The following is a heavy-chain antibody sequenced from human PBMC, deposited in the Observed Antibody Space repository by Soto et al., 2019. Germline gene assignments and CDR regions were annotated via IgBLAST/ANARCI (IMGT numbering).Heavy chain of an antibody. CDR2: IIPIFGTA. V-gene: IGHV1-69*13. D-gene: IGHD2-15*01. Sequence: ASVKVSCKASGGTFSSYAISWVRQAPGQGLEWMGGIIPIFGTANYAQKFQGRVTITADESTSTAYMELSSMRSEDTAVYYCARARLLLAQSRYNWFDPWGQGTLVTVSS. CDR1: GGTFSSYA. CDR3: ARARLLLAQSRYNWFDP. J-gene: IGHJ5*02.